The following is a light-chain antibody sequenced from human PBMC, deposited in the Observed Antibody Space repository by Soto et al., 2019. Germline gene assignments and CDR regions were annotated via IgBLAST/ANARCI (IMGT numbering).Light chain of an antibody. J-gene: IGKJ5*01. V-gene: IGKV3-20*01. CDR1: QTINNN. CDR3: QQYDSSPIT. Sequence: VMTQSPATLSVSPGERATLSCRASQTINNNVAWYQLKDGQAPSLLIYGASRRATGIPDRFSGSGSGTDFTLTISRLEPEDFAVYYCQQYDSSPITFGQGTRLEI. CDR2: GAS.